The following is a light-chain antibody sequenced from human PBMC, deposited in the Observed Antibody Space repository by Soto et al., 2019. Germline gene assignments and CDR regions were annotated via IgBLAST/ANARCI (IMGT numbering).Light chain of an antibody. CDR2: AAS. CDR3: QQLNSHPA. Sequence: DIQLTQSPSFLSASVGDRVTITCRASQGISSYLAWYQQKPGKAPKLLIYAASTLQSGVPSRFSGSGSGTAFPLQILSLQPEDFATSYCQQLNSHPAFGPGPKVDIK. J-gene: IGKJ3*01. V-gene: IGKV1-9*01. CDR1: QGISSY.